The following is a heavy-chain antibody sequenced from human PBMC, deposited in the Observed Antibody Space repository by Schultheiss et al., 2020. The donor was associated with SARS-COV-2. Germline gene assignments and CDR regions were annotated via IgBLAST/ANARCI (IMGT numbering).Heavy chain of an antibody. Sequence: SETLSLTCAVYGGSFSGYYWSWIRQPPGKGLEWIGEINHSGSTNYNPSLKSRVTISVDTSKNQFSLKLSSVTAADTAVYYCARGAGYCTNGVCYTGAKAPHYYYYMDVWGKGTTVTVSS. CDR3: ARGAGYCTNGVCYTGAKAPHYYYYMDV. V-gene: IGHV4-34*01. CDR2: INHSGST. CDR1: GGSFSGYY. J-gene: IGHJ6*03. D-gene: IGHD2-8*01.